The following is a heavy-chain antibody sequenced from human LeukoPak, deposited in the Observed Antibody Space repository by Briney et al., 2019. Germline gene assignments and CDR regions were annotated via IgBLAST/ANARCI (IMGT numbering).Heavy chain of an antibody. CDR3: AGSYGGNNAFDI. CDR2: INPNSGGT. V-gene: IGHV1-2*02. D-gene: IGHD4-23*01. CDR1: GYTFTGYY. J-gene: IGHJ3*02. Sequence: ASVKVSCKASGYTFTGYYMHWVRQAPGQGLEWMGWINPNSGGTNYAQKLQGRVTMTTDTSTSTAYMELRSLRSDDTAVYYCAGSYGGNNAFDIWGQGTMVTVSS.